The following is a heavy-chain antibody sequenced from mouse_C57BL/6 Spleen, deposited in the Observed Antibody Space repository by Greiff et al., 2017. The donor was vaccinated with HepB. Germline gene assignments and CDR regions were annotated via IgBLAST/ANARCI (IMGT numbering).Heavy chain of an antibody. CDR1: GYTFNSYW. CDR2: IDPSDSST. CDR3: ARRGYSNYEAMDY. J-gene: IGHJ4*01. V-gene: IGHV1-50*01. Sequence: QVQLQQPGAELVKPGASVKLSCKASGYTFNSYWMQWVKQRPGQGLEWIGEIDPSDSSTNYNQKFKGKATLTVDTSSSTAYMQLSSLTSEDSAVYYGARRGYSNYEAMDYWGQGTSVTVSS. D-gene: IGHD2-5*01.